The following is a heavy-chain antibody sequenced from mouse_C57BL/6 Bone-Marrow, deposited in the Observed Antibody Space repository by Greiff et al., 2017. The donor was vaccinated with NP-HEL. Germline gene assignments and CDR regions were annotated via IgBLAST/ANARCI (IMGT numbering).Heavy chain of an antibody. V-gene: IGHV1-7*01. CDR3: ARWNYGNYMHV. J-gene: IGHJ1*03. CDR2: INPSSGYT. CDR1: GYTFTSYW. D-gene: IGHD2-1*01. Sequence: VQLQQSGAELAKPGASVKLSCKASGYTFTSYWMHWVKQRPGQGLEWIGYINPSSGYTKYNQKFKDKATLTADKSSSTAYMQLSSLTYEDSAVYDCARWNYGNYMHVWGTGTTVTVSS.